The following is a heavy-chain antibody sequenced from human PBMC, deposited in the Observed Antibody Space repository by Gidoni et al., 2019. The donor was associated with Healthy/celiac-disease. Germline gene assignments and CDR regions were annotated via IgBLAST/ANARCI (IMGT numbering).Heavy chain of an antibody. CDR2: ISSNGGST. J-gene: IGHJ4*02. D-gene: IGHD5-12*01. Sequence: EVQLVESGGGVVQPGGSLSLSCAASGFTFSSYAMHWVRQAPGKGLEYVSAISSNGGSTYYANSVKGRFTISRDNSKNTLYLQMGSLRAEDMAVYYCARVKYSGYDFGYFDYWGQGTLVTVSS. CDR3: ARVKYSGYDFGYFDY. V-gene: IGHV3-64*01. CDR1: GFTFSSYA.